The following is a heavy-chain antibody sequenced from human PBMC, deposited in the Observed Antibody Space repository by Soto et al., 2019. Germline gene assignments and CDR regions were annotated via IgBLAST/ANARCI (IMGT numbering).Heavy chain of an antibody. CDR2: ISSSGSTI. V-gene: IGHV3-11*01. CDR1: GFTFSDYY. D-gene: IGHD2-15*01. CDR3: ARWWGYGPSPFDY. J-gene: IGHJ4*02. Sequence: GGSLRLSCAASGFTFSDYYMSWIRQAPGKGLEWVSYISSSGSTIYYADSVKGRFTISRDNAKNSLYLQMNSLRAEDTAVYYWARWWGYGPSPFDYGGQGTLVTVSS.